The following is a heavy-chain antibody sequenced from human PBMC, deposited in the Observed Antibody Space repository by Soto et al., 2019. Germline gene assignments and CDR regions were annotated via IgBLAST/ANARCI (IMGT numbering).Heavy chain of an antibody. CDR2: MNPNSGNT. J-gene: IGHJ4*02. Sequence: ASVKVSCKASGYTFSSYYIHWVRQAPGQGLEWIGWMNPNSGNTGYAQKFQGRLTMTRDTSTSTAYMELSSLRSEDTAVYYCARGLAYWGQGTLVTVSS. V-gene: IGHV1-8*02. CDR3: ARGLAY. CDR1: GYTFSSYY.